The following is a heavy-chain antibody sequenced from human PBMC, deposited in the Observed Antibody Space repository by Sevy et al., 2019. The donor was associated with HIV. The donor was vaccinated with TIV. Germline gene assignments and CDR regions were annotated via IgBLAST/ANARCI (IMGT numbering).Heavy chain of an antibody. D-gene: IGHD6-6*01. CDR3: ARDLPFAASSA. CDR2: IYASGST. CDR1: GGSTDSYY. Sequence: SETLSLTCSVSGGSTDSYYWSWIRQPAGKGLEWIGRIYASGSTAYNPSLQSRVSISIDKSKNRFSLSLTSLTAADTGVYYCARDLPFAASSAWGQGTRVTVSS. V-gene: IGHV4-4*07. J-gene: IGHJ5*02.